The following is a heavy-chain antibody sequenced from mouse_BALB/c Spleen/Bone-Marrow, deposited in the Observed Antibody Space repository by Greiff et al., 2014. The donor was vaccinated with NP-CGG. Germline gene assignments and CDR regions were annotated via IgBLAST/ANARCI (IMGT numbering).Heavy chain of an antibody. Sequence: VQLVESGPGLVAPSQCLSITCTVSGFSLTNYGVHWVRQPPGKGLEWLGVIWADGSTNYNSALMSRLSISKDNSKSQVFFKMNSLQTDDTAMYYCARITTATGAMDYWGQGTSVTVSS. CDR2: IWADGST. CDR1: GFSLTNYG. J-gene: IGHJ4*01. CDR3: ARITTATGAMDY. V-gene: IGHV2-9*02. D-gene: IGHD1-2*01.